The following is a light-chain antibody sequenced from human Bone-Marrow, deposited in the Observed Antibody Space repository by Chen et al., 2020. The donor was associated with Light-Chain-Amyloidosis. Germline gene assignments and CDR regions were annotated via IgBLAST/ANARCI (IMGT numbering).Light chain of an antibody. J-gene: IGLJ3*02. Sequence: SYVLTQPSSVSVAPGQTATLACGGNNIGSTSVHWYQQTPGQAPLLVVYDDSDRPSGIPERLSGSNPGNTATLTISSVEAGDEADYYCQVWDRSSDRPVFGGGTKLTVL. CDR1: NIGSTS. CDR3: QVWDRSSDRPV. CDR2: DDS. V-gene: IGLV3-21*02.